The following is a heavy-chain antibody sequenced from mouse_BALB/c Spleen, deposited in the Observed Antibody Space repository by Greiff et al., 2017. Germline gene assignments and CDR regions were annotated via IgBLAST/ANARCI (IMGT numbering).Heavy chain of an antibody. D-gene: IGHD1-1*01. CDR1: GFSLTSYG. CDR2: IWSGGST. V-gene: IGHV2-2*02. J-gene: IGHJ4*01. Sequence: VKVVESGPGLVQPSQSLSITCTVSGFSLTSYGVHWVRQSPGKGLEWLGVIWSGGSTDYNAAFISRLSISKDNSKSQVFFKMNSLQANDTAIYYCARKPGVRYEDAMDYWGQGTSVTVSS. CDR3: ARKPGVRYEDAMDY.